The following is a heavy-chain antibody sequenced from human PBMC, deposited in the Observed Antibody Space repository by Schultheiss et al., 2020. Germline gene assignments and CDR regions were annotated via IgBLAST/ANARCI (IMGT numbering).Heavy chain of an antibody. D-gene: IGHD6-13*01. V-gene: IGHV1-2*02. CDR1: GYTFTGYY. Sequence: ASVKVSCKASGYTFTGYYLHWVRQAPGQGLEWMGWINPNSGGTNYAQKFQGRVTMTRNTSISTAYMELSSLRSEDTAVYYCARMSAAAGTWDFQHWGQGTLVTV. J-gene: IGHJ1*01. CDR3: ARMSAAAGTWDFQH. CDR2: INPNSGGT.